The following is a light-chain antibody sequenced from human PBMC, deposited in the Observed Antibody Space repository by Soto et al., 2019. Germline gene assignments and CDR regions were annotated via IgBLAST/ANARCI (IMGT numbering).Light chain of an antibody. Sequence: EIVMTQSPATLSVSPGERATLSCRASQGVSSNLAWYQQIPGQAPRLLIYGASTRATGIPARFSGSGSGTEFTLTISSLQSEDFAVYYCQQYNNWPRTFGQGTKVEIK. CDR2: GAS. CDR1: QGVSSN. V-gene: IGKV3-15*01. CDR3: QQYNNWPRT. J-gene: IGKJ1*01.